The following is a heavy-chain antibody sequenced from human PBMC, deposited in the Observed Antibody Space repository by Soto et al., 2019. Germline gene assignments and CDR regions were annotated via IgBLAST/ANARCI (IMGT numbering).Heavy chain of an antibody. J-gene: IGHJ5*02. CDR3: AKVRSAARREFDP. D-gene: IGHD6-6*01. CDR1: GFTFSSYA. CDR2: ISGSGGST. Sequence: GGSLRLSCAASGFTFSSYAMSWVRQAPGKGLEWVSSISGSGGSTYYADSVKGRFTISRDNSKNTVYLQMNSLRAEGTAVYYCAKVRSAARREFDPWGQGTLVTVSS. V-gene: IGHV3-23*01.